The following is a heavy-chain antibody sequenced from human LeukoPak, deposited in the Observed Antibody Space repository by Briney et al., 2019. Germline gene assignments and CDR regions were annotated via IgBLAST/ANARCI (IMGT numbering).Heavy chain of an antibody. CDR2: ISYDGSNK. Sequence: GGSLRLSCAASGFTFSSYGMHWVRQAPGKGLEWVAVISYDGSNKYYADSVKGRLTISRDNSKNTLYLQMNSLRAEDTAVYYCAKTVLLWFGEPPFDYWGQGTLVTVSS. D-gene: IGHD3-10*01. V-gene: IGHV3-30*18. CDR3: AKTVLLWFGEPPFDY. CDR1: GFTFSSYG. J-gene: IGHJ4*02.